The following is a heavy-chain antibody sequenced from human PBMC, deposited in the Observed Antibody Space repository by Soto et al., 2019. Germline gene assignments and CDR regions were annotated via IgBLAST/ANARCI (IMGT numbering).Heavy chain of an antibody. CDR1: GYTFTGYY. D-gene: IGHD3-10*01. V-gene: IGHV1-2*04. Sequence: ASVKVSCKASGYTFTGYYMHWVRQAPGQGLEWMGWINPNSGGTNYAQKFQGWVTMTRDTSISTAYMELSRLRSDDTAVCYCARVFSRGYYYYGMDVWGQGTTVTVSS. CDR3: ARVFSRGYYYYGMDV. J-gene: IGHJ6*02. CDR2: INPNSGGT.